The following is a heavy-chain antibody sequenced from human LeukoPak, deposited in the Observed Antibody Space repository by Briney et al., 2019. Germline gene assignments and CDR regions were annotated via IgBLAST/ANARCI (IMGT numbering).Heavy chain of an antibody. CDR3: ARGRKYQLLCYFDY. V-gene: IGHV4-34*01. CDR2: INHSGST. D-gene: IGHD2-2*01. J-gene: IGHJ4*02. CDR1: GGSFSGYY. Sequence: SETLSLTCAVYGGSFSGYYWSWIRQPPGKGLEWIGEINHSGSTNYNPSLKSRVTISVDTSKNQFSLKLSSVTAADTAVYYCARGRKYQLLCYFDYWGQGTLVTVSS.